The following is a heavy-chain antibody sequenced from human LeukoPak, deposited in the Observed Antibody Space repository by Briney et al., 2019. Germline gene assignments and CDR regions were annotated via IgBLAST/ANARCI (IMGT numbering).Heavy chain of an antibody. V-gene: IGHV3-30*02. D-gene: IGHD5-18*01. CDR1: GFTFSNYG. J-gene: IGHJ4*02. CDR2: IRYDGSNK. CDR3: AKDFRVAMAPAYFDY. Sequence: RSGGSLRLSCAASGFTFSNYGMHWVRQAPGKGLEWVAFIRYDGSNKYYADSVKGRFTISRDNSKNTLYLQMNSLRADDTAVYYCAKDFRVAMAPAYFDYWGQGTLVTVSS.